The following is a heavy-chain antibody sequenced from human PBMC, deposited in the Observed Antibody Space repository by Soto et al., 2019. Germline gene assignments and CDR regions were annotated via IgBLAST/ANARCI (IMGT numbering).Heavy chain of an antibody. CDR1: SASSGDHY. J-gene: IGHJ4*02. Sequence: SVTLSETCFINSASSGDHYWIRIPESTGKGPEWIGEISQSGNTNYSPSLKSRVSISIDTSKKQFSLNLASVSAADTAVYYCASSPKVSGSSQARPAFWGQGTLVTGS. D-gene: IGHD6-6*01. CDR2: ISQSGNT. V-gene: IGHV4-34*01. CDR3: ASSPKVSGSSQARPAF.